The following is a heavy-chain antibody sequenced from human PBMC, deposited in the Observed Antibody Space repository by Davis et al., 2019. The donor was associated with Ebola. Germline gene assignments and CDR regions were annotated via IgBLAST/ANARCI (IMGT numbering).Heavy chain of an antibody. V-gene: IGHV3-15*01. D-gene: IGHD3-16*02. Sequence: GGSLRLSCAASGFTFSNAWMSWVRQAPGKGLEWVGRIKSKTDGGTTDYAAPVKGRFTISRDDSKNTLYLQMNSLKTEDTAVYYCTRKVHDYIWGSYRYVDYWGQGTLVTVSS. CDR3: TRKVHDYIWGSYRYVDY. CDR1: GFTFSNAW. J-gene: IGHJ4*02. CDR2: IKSKTDGGTT.